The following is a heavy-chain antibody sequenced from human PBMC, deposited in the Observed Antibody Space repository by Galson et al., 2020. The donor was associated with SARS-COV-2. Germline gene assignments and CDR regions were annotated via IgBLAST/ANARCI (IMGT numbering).Heavy chain of an antibody. D-gene: IGHD3-22*01. CDR3: ARGRFYDSTGYSTSYYFDS. J-gene: IGHJ4*02. CDR2: IFSSVTT. Sequence: SETLSLTCTVSGVSVISGGNYWTWIRQNPGKGLEWIGHIFSSVTTYYSPSLKSRVTISVDTSQNQFSLRLSSVTAADTAVYYCARGRFYDSTGYSTSYYFDSWGQGTLVTVSS. CDR1: GVSVISGGNY. V-gene: IGHV4-31*03.